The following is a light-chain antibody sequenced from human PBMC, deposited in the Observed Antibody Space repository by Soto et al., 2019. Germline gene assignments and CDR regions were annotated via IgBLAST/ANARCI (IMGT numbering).Light chain of an antibody. J-gene: IGKJ5*01. CDR2: GAS. Sequence: EVVMTQSPDTLSVSPGETVTLSCRASQSVRSKLAWYQQIPGQAPRLFIYGASTRATGIPARFSGSGSGTEFTLTISSLQSEDFAIYYCQQYNNWPPITFGQGTRLEIK. CDR1: QSVRSK. CDR3: QQYNNWPPIT. V-gene: IGKV3-15*01.